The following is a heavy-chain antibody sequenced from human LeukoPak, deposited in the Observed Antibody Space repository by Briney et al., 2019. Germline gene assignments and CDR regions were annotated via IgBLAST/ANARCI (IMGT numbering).Heavy chain of an antibody. Sequence: GRSLRLSCAASGFTFSSYGMHWVRQAPGKGLEWVAVISHDGSNKYYADSVKGRFTISRDNSKNTLYLQMNNLRAEDTAVYYCAKDYYGSSTPLWGQGTLVTVSS. D-gene: IGHD6-6*01. CDR2: ISHDGSNK. J-gene: IGHJ4*02. CDR3: AKDYYGSSTPL. CDR1: GFTFSSYG. V-gene: IGHV3-30*18.